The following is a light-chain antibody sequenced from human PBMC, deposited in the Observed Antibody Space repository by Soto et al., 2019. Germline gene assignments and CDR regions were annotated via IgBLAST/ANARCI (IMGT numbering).Light chain of an antibody. CDR1: QSVGRK. CDR2: DAS. CDR3: QQYDIWPPWT. V-gene: IGKV3-15*01. Sequence: EIEMTQSPATLSVSPGERDTISCRSSQSVGRKLAWYQQKPGQAPRLLIYDASNRAMGVPARFSGSGSGTEFPLTISSLPSKDVAVYHCQQYDIWPPWTFGQGTKVEI. J-gene: IGKJ1*01.